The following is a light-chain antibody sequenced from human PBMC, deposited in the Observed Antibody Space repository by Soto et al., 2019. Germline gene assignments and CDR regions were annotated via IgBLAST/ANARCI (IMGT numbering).Light chain of an antibody. CDR2: AAS. J-gene: IGKJ1*01. CDR3: LQRNSYPLT. V-gene: IGKV1-17*01. CDR1: QGIRDA. Sequence: DIQMTQSPSSLSASVGDRVTITCRASQGIRDALGWYQQKPGKAPKRLIYAASSLQSGVPSRFTGSGSGTEFTPTISSLQPEDFETYYCLQRNSYPLTSGQGTKV.